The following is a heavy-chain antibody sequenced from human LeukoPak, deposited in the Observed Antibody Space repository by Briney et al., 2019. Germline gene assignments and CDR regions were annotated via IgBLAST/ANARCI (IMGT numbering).Heavy chain of an antibody. J-gene: IGHJ3*02. CDR1: GFTVSSNY. CDR3: AKYSAALMFDI. Sequence: QPGGSLRLSCAASGFTVSSNYMSWVRQAPGKGLEWVSAISGSGGSTYYADSVKGRFTISRDNSKNTLYLQMNSLRAEDTAVYYCAKYSAALMFDIWGQGTMVTVSS. D-gene: IGHD6-13*01. CDR2: ISGSGGST. V-gene: IGHV3-23*01.